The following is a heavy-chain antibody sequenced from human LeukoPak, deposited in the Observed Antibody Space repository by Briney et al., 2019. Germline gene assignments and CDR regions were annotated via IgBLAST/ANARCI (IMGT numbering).Heavy chain of an antibody. V-gene: IGHV3-21*01. CDR1: GFTFSSYN. Sequence: PGGSLRLSCAASGFTFSSYNMNWVRQAPGKGLEWVSSISSSSSYIYYADSVKGRFTISRDNAKNSVYLQMNSLRAEDTAVYYCASAILYNSGWDYWGQGTLVTVSS. J-gene: IGHJ4*02. D-gene: IGHD6-19*01. CDR2: ISSSSSYI. CDR3: ASAILYNSGWDY.